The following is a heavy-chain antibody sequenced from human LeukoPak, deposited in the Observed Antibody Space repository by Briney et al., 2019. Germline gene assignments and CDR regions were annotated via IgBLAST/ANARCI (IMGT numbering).Heavy chain of an antibody. CDR3: TTPSSNWNDGL. D-gene: IGHD1-1*01. V-gene: IGHV3-15*01. CDR1: GFTFSNAW. CDR2: IKSKTDGGTT. Sequence: GGSLRLSCAASGFTFSNAWMSWVRQAPGKGLEWVGRIKSKTDGGTTDYAAPAKGRFTISRDDSKNTLYLQMNSLKPEDTAVYYCTTPSSNWNDGLWGQGTLVTVSS. J-gene: IGHJ4*02.